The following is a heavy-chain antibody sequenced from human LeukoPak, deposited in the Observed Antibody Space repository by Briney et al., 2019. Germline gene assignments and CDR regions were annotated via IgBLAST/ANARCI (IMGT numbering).Heavy chain of an antibody. CDR1: GYSFTSYW. CDR3: ARAAVPATAILL. CDR2: IYPGDSDT. D-gene: IGHD2-2*02. Sequence: GESLKISFKGSGYSFTSYWIGWVRPMPGKGLEWMGIIYPGDSDTRYSPSFQGQVTISADKSISTAYLQWRSLKASDTAMYYCARAAVPATAILLWGQGTLVTVSS. V-gene: IGHV5-51*01. J-gene: IGHJ4*02.